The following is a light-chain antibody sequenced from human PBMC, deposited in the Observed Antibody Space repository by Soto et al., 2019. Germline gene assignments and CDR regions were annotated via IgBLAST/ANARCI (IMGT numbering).Light chain of an antibody. CDR3: QQLNTYWYT. CDR1: PGISSY. Sequence: DIQLTQSPSFLSASVGDRVTITCRASPGISSYLAWYQQKPGKAPKLLIYGASTLRSGVPSRFSGSGSGTEFTLTISSLQPEDSGTYYCQQLNTYWYTFGQGTKLEI. V-gene: IGKV1-9*01. J-gene: IGKJ2*01. CDR2: GAS.